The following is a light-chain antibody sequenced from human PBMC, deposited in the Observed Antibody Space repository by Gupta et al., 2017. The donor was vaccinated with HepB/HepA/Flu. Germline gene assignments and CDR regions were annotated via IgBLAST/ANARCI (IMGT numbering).Light chain of an antibody. CDR3: QQRSIWPRTT. Sequence: EIVLTQSPATLSLSPGESASLSCRVSRSVSSYLAWYQQKPGQPPRLLIYDVSNRATGIPARGSGSGSGTDVTLTISSREHEDFAVYYCQQRSIWPRTTFGGGTKVEIK. CDR2: DVS. CDR1: RSVSSY. J-gene: IGKJ4*01. V-gene: IGKV3-11*01.